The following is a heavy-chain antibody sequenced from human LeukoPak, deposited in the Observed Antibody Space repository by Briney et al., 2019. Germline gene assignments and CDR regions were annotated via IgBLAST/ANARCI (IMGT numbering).Heavy chain of an antibody. V-gene: IGHV3-21*01. CDR2: ISSRNSFI. J-gene: IGHJ3*02. CDR1: GINFSDYT. Sequence: GGSLRLSCEGSGINFSDYTMNWVRQAPGKGPEWVSSISSRNSFIHYADSVKGRFTISRDNAKNSLYLQMNSLRAEDTAVYYCARASLAYSYGLEKAFDIWGQGTMVTVSS. CDR3: ARASLAYSYGLEKAFDI. D-gene: IGHD5-18*01.